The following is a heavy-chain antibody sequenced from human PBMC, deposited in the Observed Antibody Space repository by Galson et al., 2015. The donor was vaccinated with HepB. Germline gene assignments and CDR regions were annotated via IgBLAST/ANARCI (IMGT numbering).Heavy chain of an antibody. Sequence: SLRLSCAASGFTFSAYAMHWVRQAPGKGLEWVALVSSDESNKYYADSVRGRFTISRDNSRNTVYLQMNSLRAEDTAVYYCARTFYLDYWGQGTLVTVSS. CDR2: VSSDESNK. CDR3: ARTFYLDY. J-gene: IGHJ4*02. V-gene: IGHV3-30*04. CDR1: GFTFSAYA.